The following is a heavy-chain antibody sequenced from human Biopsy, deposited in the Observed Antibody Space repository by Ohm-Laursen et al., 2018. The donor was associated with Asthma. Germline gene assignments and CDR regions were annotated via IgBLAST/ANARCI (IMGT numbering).Heavy chain of an antibody. CDR1: GGTFNTYV. J-gene: IGHJ4*02. V-gene: IGHV1-69*01. Sequence: SSVKVSCKSLGGTFNTYVIGWVRQAPGQGLEWRGGINCVFGTTTYPQKFQDRVTITADDSTSTVYMELSSLRSEDTAVYYFARKAGSCISRTCYSLDFWGQGTLVTVSS. D-gene: IGHD2-2*01. CDR3: ARKAGSCISRTCYSLDF. CDR2: INCVFGTT.